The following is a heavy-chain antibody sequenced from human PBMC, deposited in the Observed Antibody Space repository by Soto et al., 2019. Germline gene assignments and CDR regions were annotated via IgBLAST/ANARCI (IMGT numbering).Heavy chain of an antibody. D-gene: IGHD3-16*02. CDR1: GGSFSGYY. CDR2: INHSGST. J-gene: IGHJ6*02. V-gene: IGHV4-34*01. CDR3: ARDRMITFGGVIVGEYYYGMDV. Sequence: LPETLSLTCAVYGGSFSGYYWSWIRQPPGKGLEWIGEINHSGSTNYNPSLKSRVTISVDTSKNQFSLKLSSVTAADTAVYYCARDRMITFGGVIVGEYYYGMDVWGQGTTVTVSS.